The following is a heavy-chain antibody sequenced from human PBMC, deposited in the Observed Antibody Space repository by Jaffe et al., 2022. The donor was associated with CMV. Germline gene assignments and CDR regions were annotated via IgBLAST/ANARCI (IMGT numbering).Heavy chain of an antibody. D-gene: IGHD3-9*01. J-gene: IGHJ5*02. Sequence: EVQLVQSGAEVKKPGESLKISCKGSGYSFTSYWIGWVRQMPGKGLEWMGIIYPGDSDTRYSPSFQGQVTISADKSISTAYLQWSSLKASDTAMYYCARFIGNYDILTGYYHRYNWFDPWGQGTLVTVSS. CDR1: GYSFTSYW. V-gene: IGHV5-51*01. CDR3: ARFIGNYDILTGYYHRYNWFDP. CDR2: IYPGDSDT.